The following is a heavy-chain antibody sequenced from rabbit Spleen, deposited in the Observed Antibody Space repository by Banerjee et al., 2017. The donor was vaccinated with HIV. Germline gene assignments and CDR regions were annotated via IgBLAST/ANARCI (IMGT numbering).Heavy chain of an antibody. V-gene: IGHV1S45*01. D-gene: IGHD8-1*01. J-gene: IGHJ6*01. Sequence: QQQLEESGGGLVKPGGTLTLTCTASGFSFSSIYWICWVRQAPGKGLEWIACIATGSSGNTHYASWAKGRFTISKTSSTTVTLQMTSLTVADTATYFCARDTGSSFSSYGMDLWGQGTLVTV. CDR1: GFSFSSIYW. CDR2: IATGSSGNT. CDR3: ARDTGSSFSSYGMDL.